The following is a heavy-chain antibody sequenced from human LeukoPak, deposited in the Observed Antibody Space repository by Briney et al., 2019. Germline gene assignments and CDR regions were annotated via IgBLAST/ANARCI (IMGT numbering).Heavy chain of an antibody. CDR3: ARPRFPYYRLSGPDYYYMDV. D-gene: IGHD3-10*01. CDR1: GYTFSGYY. CDR2: INPNSGGT. J-gene: IGHJ6*03. V-gene: IGHV1-2*02. Sequence: ASVKVSCKASGYTFSGYYMHWVRQAPGQGLEWMGWINPNSGGTNYAQKFQGRVTMTRDTSISTAYMGMRRLRSDDTAVYYCARPRFPYYRLSGPDYYYMDVWGKGATVTVSS.